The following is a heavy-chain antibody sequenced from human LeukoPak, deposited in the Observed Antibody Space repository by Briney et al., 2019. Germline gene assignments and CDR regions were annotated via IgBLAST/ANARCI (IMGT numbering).Heavy chain of an antibody. Sequence: GASVKISCKASGGTFSSYAISWVRQAPGQGLEWMGRIIPIFGIANYAQKFQGRVTITADKSTSTAYMELGSLSSEDTAVYYCARGLSTRLLYYFDYCGQGTLVTV. J-gene: IGHJ4*02. CDR3: ARGLSTRLLYYFDY. CDR1: GGTFSSYA. D-gene: IGHD2-2*01. CDR2: IIPIFGIA. V-gene: IGHV1-69*04.